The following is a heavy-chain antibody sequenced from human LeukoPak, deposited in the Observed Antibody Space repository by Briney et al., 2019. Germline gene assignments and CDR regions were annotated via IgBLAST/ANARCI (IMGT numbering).Heavy chain of an antibody. CDR1: GGSISSSSYY. J-gene: IGHJ4*02. D-gene: IGHD2-21*02. CDR3: ARHISGVAVTAIRY. Sequence: KTSETLSLTCTVSGGSISSSSYYWGWIRQPPGKGLEWIGSIYYSVSTYYNPSLRSRLTISVDTSKNQFSLKLSSVTAADTAVYYCARHISGVAVTAIRYWGQGTLVTVSS. V-gene: IGHV4-39*01. CDR2: IYYSVST.